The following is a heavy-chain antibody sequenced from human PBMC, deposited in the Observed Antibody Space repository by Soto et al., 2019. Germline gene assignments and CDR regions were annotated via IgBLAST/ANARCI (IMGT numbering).Heavy chain of an antibody. CDR1: GGSFSDYY. J-gene: IGHJ4*02. Sequence: QVLLQQWGAGMLEPSETLSLTCAVYGGSFSDYYWSWVRQPPGKGLEWIGQINHRGRTNYNPSLKSRVTISVYTSKNQFSLQLRSVTAADTALYYCARTSRFDSWGQGTLVTVSS. CDR2: INHRGRT. D-gene: IGHD6-6*01. V-gene: IGHV4-34*01. CDR3: ARTSRFDS.